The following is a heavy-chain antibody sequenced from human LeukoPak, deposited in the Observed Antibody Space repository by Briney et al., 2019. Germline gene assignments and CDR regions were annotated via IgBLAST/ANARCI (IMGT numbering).Heavy chain of an antibody. CDR2: INGRNSGGST. D-gene: IGHD3-10*01. CDR3: AKVYGGYSYGSGSGPHFES. CDR1: GFTFSMYA. J-gene: IGHJ4*02. Sequence: GGSLRLSCAASGFTFSMYAMTWVRQAPGKGLEWVSTINGRNSGGSTDYVDSVKGRFIISRDNSNNTLYLQMNSLRVEDTAIYYCAKVYGGYSYGSGSGPHFESWGQGTLVTVSS. V-gene: IGHV3-23*01.